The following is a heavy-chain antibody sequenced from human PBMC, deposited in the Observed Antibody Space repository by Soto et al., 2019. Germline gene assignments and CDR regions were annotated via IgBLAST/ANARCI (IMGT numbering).Heavy chain of an antibody. D-gene: IGHD2-21*02. CDR2: IIPIFGTA. V-gene: IGHV1-69*01. Sequence: QVQLVQSGAEVKKPGSSVKVSCKASGGPLSSYAISWVRQAPGQGLEWRGGIIPIFGTANYAQKFQGRVTITADESTSTAYMELSSLRSEDTAVYYCARGGAYCGGDCYPPPGYWGQGTLVTVSS. CDR1: GGPLSSYA. CDR3: ARGGAYCGGDCYPPPGY. J-gene: IGHJ4*02.